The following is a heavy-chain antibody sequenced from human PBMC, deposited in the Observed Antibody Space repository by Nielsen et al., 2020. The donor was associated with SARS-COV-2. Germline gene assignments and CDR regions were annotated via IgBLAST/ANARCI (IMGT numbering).Heavy chain of an antibody. Sequence: GESLKISCAASGFTFSSYAMSWVRQAPGKGLEWVSAISGSGGSTYYADSVKGRFTISRDNSKNTLYLQMNSLRAEDTAVYYCAKDSVLRFLEWPDGGYYYYGMDVWGQGTTVTVSS. J-gene: IGHJ6*02. CDR3: AKDSVLRFLEWPDGGYYYYGMDV. CDR1: GFTFSSYA. D-gene: IGHD3-3*01. V-gene: IGHV3-23*01. CDR2: ISGSGGST.